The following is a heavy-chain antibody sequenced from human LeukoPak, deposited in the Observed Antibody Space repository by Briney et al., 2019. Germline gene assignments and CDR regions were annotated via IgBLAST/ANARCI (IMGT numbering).Heavy chain of an antibody. D-gene: IGHD3-10*01. V-gene: IGHV3-13*01. J-gene: IGHJ6*02. CDR3: ARSLMVRGVISYYGMDV. Sequence: GRSLRLSCAASGFTFSSYAMHWVRQATGKGLEWVSAIGTAGDTYYPGSVKGRFTISRENAKNSLYLQMNSLRAGDTAVYYCARSLMVRGVISYYGMDVWGQGTTVTVSS. CDR2: IGTAGDT. CDR1: GFTFSSYA.